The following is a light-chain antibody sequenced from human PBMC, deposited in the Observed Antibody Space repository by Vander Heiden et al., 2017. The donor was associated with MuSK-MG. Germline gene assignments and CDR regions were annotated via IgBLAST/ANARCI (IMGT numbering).Light chain of an antibody. CDR2: AAS. CDR3: QQRDSYPIT. CDR1: EAISGY. Sequence: DIQLTQSPSSLSASVGDRVTVTCRASEAISGYLNWYHQKPGKAPKLLIYAASSLQSGVPSRFSGSRSGTDFTLTISMLQPEDFSTYYCQQRDSYPITFGQGTRLDIK. V-gene: IGKV1-39*01. J-gene: IGKJ5*01.